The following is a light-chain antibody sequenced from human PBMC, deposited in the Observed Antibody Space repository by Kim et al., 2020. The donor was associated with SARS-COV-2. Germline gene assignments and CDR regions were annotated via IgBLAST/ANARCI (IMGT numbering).Light chain of an antibody. CDR1: SSDVGGYNY. Sequence: QSALTQPASASGSPGQSITISCTGTSSDVGGYNYVSWYQQHPGKAPKLMIYDVSNRPSGVSNRFSGSKSGNTASLTISGLQAEDEADYYCSSYISSSTLVFGGGTQLTVL. CDR2: DVS. V-gene: IGLV2-14*03. J-gene: IGLJ2*01. CDR3: SSYISSSTLV.